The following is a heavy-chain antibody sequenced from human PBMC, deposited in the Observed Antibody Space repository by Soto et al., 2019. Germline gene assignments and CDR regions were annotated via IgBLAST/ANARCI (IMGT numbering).Heavy chain of an antibody. CDR2: IKTDGSEK. CDR1: GYTFRHYW. Sequence: EVQLVESGGGLVQPGGSLRLSCAASGYTFRHYWMTGLRAAPGKGLEWVANIKTDGSEKSYVDSVKGRFTISRDNAKNSLYLQLSSLRAEDTAVYYCARGGESTIIGGQGTLVTVSS. J-gene: IGHJ4*02. D-gene: IGHD3-10*01. V-gene: IGHV3-7*01. CDR3: ARGGESTII.